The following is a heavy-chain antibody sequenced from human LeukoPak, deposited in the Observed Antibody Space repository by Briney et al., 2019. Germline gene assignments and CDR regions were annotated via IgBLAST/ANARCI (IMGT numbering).Heavy chain of an antibody. V-gene: IGHV1-3*01. CDR1: GYTSTSYA. Sequence: GASVKVSCKASGYTSTSYAMHWVRQAPGQRLEWMGWINAGNGNTKYSQKFQGRVTITRDTSASTAYMELSSLRSEDTAVYYCARDLGYGGELLSGYWGQGTLVTVSS. D-gene: IGHD1-26*01. J-gene: IGHJ4*02. CDR2: INAGNGNT. CDR3: ARDLGYGGELLSGY.